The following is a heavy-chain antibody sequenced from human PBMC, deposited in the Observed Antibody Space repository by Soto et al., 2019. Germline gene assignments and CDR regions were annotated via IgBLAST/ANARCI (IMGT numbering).Heavy chain of an antibody. CDR1: GFTFSSYS. J-gene: IGHJ6*02. CDR3: AGDLFHDSSGYYWRDYHYGMDV. Sequence: EVQLVESGGGLVQPGGSLRLSCAASGFTFSSYSMNWVRQAPGKGLEWVSYISSSSSTIYYADSVKGRFTISRDNAKNSLYLPLNSLRDADTAVYYCAGDLFHDSSGYYWRDYHYGMDVWGQGTTVTVSS. CDR2: ISSSSSTI. D-gene: IGHD3-22*01. V-gene: IGHV3-48*02.